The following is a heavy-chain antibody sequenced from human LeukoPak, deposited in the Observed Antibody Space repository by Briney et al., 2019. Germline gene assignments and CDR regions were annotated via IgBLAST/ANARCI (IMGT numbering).Heavy chain of an antibody. CDR1: GFNFADYA. D-gene: IGHD3-22*01. CDR3: TPYDSSGYSDFDY. V-gene: IGHV3-49*04. Sequence: PGGSLRLSCTASGFNFADYAMSWVRQAPGKGLEWVGFIRSKAYGGTTENAASVKGRFTISRDDSKSIAYLQMNSLKIEDTAVYYCTPYDSSGYSDFDYWGQGTLVTVSS. J-gene: IGHJ4*02. CDR2: IRSKAYGGTT.